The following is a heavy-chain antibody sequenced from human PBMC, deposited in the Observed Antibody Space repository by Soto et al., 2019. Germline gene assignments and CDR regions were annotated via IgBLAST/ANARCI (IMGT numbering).Heavy chain of an antibody. V-gene: IGHV3-11*01. Sequence: GGSLRLSCAASGFTFSDYYMNWIRQAPGQGLEWLSFINPRGETRYIADSIRGRFTFSRDNARRSLYVQMNSLRAEDTAVYYCARSGLPLIEILDYWGHGTLVTVSS. D-gene: IGHD1-1*01. J-gene: IGHJ4*01. CDR2: INPRGETR. CDR1: GFTFSDYY. CDR3: ARSGLPLIEILDY.